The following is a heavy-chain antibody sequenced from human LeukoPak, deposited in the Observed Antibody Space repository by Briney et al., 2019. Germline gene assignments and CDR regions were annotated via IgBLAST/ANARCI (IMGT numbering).Heavy chain of an antibody. V-gene: IGHV3-30*18. Sequence: GRSLRLSCAASGFTFSSYGMHCVRQAPGKGLEWVAVISYDGSNKYYADSVKGRFTLSRDNSKNTLYLQMTSLRAEDTAVYYCAKNTAGIVVVTAIDYWGQGTLVTVSS. J-gene: IGHJ4*02. CDR1: GFTFSSYG. CDR3: AKNTAGIVVVTAIDY. D-gene: IGHD2-21*02. CDR2: ISYDGSNK.